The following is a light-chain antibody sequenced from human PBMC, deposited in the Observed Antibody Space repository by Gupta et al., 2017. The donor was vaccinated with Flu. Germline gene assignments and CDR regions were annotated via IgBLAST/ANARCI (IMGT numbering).Light chain of an antibody. Sequence: EIVLTQSPAILSSSPGERATFPCRASQSVQYYLAWYQHKPGQAPRLLIYDASNRPTGIPTRFSGSGSGTDFTLTSSSLEPEDCAVYYCQHRRSWPQTFGQGTKVEVK. J-gene: IGKJ1*01. CDR1: QSVQYY. V-gene: IGKV3-11*01. CDR2: DAS. CDR3: QHRRSWPQT.